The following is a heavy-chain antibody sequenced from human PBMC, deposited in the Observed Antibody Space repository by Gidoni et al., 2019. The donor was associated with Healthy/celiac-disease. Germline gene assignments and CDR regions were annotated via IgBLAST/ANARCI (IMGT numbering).Heavy chain of an antibody. J-gene: IGHJ4*02. D-gene: IGHD2-21*02. CDR2: ISPIFGTA. CDR3: ARDGSEYCGGDCYFDY. Sequence: VQRVQSGAEVKKPGSSVKVSCKDAGGTVSSNAISWVRQAPGQGLEWMGGISPIFGTANYAQKSQGRVTINADESTSTAYMELSRLRSEDTAVYYCARDGSEYCGGDCYFDYWGQGTLVTVSS. V-gene: IGHV1-69*01. CDR1: GGTVSSNA.